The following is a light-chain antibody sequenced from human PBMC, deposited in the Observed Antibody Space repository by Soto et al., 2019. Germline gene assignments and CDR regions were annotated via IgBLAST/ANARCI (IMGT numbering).Light chain of an antibody. V-gene: IGKV1-33*01. J-gene: IGKJ1*01. CDR3: QKYSSARWT. CDR1: QDISNY. Sequence: DIQMTQSPSSLSASVGDRVTITCQASQDISNYINWYQQKPGKAPKLLIHAASNLETGVPSRFSGSGSTTHFTFTISSLQPEDIATYYCQKYSSARWTFGQGTKVDIK. CDR2: AAS.